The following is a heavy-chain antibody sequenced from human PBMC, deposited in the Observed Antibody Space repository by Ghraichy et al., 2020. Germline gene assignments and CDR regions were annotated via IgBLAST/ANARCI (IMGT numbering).Heavy chain of an antibody. V-gene: IGHV4-34*01. D-gene: IGHD5-24*01. Sequence: SETLSLTCAVYGGSFSGYYWSWIRQPPGKGLEWIGEINHSGSTNYNPSLKSRVTISVDTSKNQFSLKLSSVTAADTAVYYCASLRSVDGSAAGRGIDYWGQGTLVTVSS. CDR2: INHSGST. CDR3: ASLRSVDGSAAGRGIDY. J-gene: IGHJ4*02. CDR1: GGSFSGYY.